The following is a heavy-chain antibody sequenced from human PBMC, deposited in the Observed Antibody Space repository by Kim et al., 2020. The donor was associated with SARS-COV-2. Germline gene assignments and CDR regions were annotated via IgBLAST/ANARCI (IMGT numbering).Heavy chain of an antibody. CDR3: ARAHGDYVPFDY. Sequence: SETLSLTCTVSGGSISSYYWSWIRHPPGKGLEWIGYIYYSGSTKYNPSLKSRVTISVDTSKNQFSLKLSSVTAADTAVYYCARAHGDYVPFDYWGQGTL. V-gene: IGHV4-59*13. CDR2: IYYSGST. J-gene: IGHJ4*02. D-gene: IGHD4-17*01. CDR1: GGSISSYY.